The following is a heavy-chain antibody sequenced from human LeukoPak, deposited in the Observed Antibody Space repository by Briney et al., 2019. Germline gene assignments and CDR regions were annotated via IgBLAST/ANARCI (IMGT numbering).Heavy chain of an antibody. CDR1: GGSISSSSYY. CDR2: IYYSGST. D-gene: IGHD3-3*01. Sequence: SETLSLTCTVSGGSISSSSYYWGWIRQPPGKGLEWIGSIYYSGSTYYNPSLKSRVTISVDTSKNQFSLKLSSVTAADTAVYYCARGNYDFWSGYYGLDYWGQGTLVTVSS. CDR3: ARGNYDFWSGYYGLDY. J-gene: IGHJ4*02. V-gene: IGHV4-39*07.